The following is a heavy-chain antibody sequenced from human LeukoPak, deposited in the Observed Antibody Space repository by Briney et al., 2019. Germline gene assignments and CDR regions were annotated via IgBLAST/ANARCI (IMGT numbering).Heavy chain of an antibody. Sequence: GGSLRLSCAASEFSVGSNHMTWVRQAPGKGLEWVSLIYSGGSTYYADSVKGRFTISRDNSKNTLYLQMNSLRAEDTAVYYCARDSGGYYLRLIDYWGQGTLVTVSS. CDR2: IYSGGST. J-gene: IGHJ4*02. CDR3: ARDSGGYYLRLIDY. CDR1: EFSVGSNH. V-gene: IGHV3-66*01. D-gene: IGHD3-22*01.